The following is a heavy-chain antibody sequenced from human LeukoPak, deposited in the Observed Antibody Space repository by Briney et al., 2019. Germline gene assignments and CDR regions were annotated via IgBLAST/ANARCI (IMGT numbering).Heavy chain of an antibody. D-gene: IGHD6-19*01. CDR1: GFTFSSYA. CDR2: ISGSGVST. Sequence: GGSLRLSCAASGFTFSSYAMSWVRQAPGKGLEWVSGISGSGVSTYYADSVEGRFTISRDNSKNTLYLQMNSLRAEDTAVYYCAKAGSGWIFDNWGQGTLVTVSS. CDR3: AKAGSGWIFDN. V-gene: IGHV3-23*01. J-gene: IGHJ4*02.